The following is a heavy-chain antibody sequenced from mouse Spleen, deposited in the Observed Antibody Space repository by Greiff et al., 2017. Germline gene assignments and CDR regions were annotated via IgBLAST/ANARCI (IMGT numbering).Heavy chain of an antibody. V-gene: IGHV1-69*01. J-gene: IGHJ3*01. Sequence: QVQLKQPGAELVMPGASVKLSCKASGYTFTSYWMHWVKQRPGQGLEWIGEIDPSDSYTNYNQKFKGKATLTVDKSSSTAYMQLSSLTSEDSAVYYCARKVYDGYYPFAYWGQGTLVTVSA. D-gene: IGHD2-3*01. CDR3: ARKVYDGYYPFAY. CDR1: GYTFTSYW. CDR2: IDPSDSYT.